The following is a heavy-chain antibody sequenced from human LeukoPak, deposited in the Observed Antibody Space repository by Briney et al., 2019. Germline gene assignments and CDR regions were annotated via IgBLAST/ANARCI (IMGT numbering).Heavy chain of an antibody. CDR1: EYTFTSYA. D-gene: IGHD3-22*01. Sequence: ASVKVSCKASEYTFTSYAMHWVRQAPGQRLEWMGWINPNSGGTNYAQKFQGRVTMTRDTSISTAYMELSRLRSEDTAVYYCAREDYYDSSGYSPYYYYGMDVWGQGTTVTVSS. V-gene: IGHV1-2*02. CDR3: AREDYYDSSGYSPYYYYGMDV. J-gene: IGHJ6*02. CDR2: INPNSGGT.